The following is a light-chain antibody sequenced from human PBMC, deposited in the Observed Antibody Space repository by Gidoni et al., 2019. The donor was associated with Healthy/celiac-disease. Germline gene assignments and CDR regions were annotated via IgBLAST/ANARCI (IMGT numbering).Light chain of an antibody. CDR1: QSISSY. CDR2: AAS. Sequence: DIQMTQSPSSLSASVGDRVTITYRASQSISSYLNWYQQKPGKAPKLLIYAASSLQSGVPSRLSGSGSGTDFTLTISSLQPEDFATYYCQQSYSTLPLTFGGGTKVEIK. CDR3: QQSYSTLPLT. V-gene: IGKV1-39*01. J-gene: IGKJ4*01.